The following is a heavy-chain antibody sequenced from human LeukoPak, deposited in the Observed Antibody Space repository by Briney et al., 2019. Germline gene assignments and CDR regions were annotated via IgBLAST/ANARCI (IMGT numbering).Heavy chain of an antibody. Sequence: GASVKVSCKASGYMFTGYYMHWVRQAPGQGLEWMGWINPNSGGTNYAQKFQGRVTMPRDTSITTAYMELSRLRSGDTAVYYCARGYMANWNDVALDYWGQGTLVTVSS. CDR2: INPNSGGT. V-gene: IGHV1-2*02. CDR3: ARGYMANWNDVALDY. J-gene: IGHJ4*02. D-gene: IGHD1-1*01. CDR1: GYMFTGYY.